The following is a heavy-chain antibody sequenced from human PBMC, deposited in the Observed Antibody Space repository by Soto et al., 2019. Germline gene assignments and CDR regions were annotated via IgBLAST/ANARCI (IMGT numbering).Heavy chain of an antibody. V-gene: IGHV3-9*01. J-gene: IGHJ4*02. D-gene: IGHD2-15*01. CDR2: ISWNSGSI. Sequence: PGGSLRLSCAASGFTFGSYGMHWVRQAPGKGLEWVSGISWNSGSIGYADSVKGRFTISRDNAKNSLYLQMNSLRAEDTALYYCATESPKLVVAATAAGPYYFDYWGQGTLVTVSS. CDR3: ATESPKLVVAATAAGPYYFDY. CDR1: GFTFGSYG.